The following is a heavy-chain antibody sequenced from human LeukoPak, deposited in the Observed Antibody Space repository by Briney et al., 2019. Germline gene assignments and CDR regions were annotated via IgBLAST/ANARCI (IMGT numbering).Heavy chain of an antibody. CDR3: ARTIPGGSPDYYYGMDV. CDR1: GDSVSSNSAA. Sequence: SQTLSLTCAISGDSVSSNSAAWNWIRQSPSRGLEWLGRTYYRSKWYNDYAVSVKSRITINPDTSKNQFSLKLSSVTAADTAVYYCARTIPGGSPDYYYGMDVRGQGTTVTVSS. D-gene: IGHD1-26*01. CDR2: TYYRSKWYN. J-gene: IGHJ6*02. V-gene: IGHV6-1*01.